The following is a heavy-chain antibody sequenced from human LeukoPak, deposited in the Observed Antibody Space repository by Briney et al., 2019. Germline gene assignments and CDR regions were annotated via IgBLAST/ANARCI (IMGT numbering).Heavy chain of an antibody. CDR1: GYTFTGYY. D-gene: IGHD1-1*01. CDR2: INPNSGGT. V-gene: IGHV1-2*02. J-gene: IGHJ6*02. Sequence: ASVKVSCKASGYTFTGYYMHWVQQAPGQGLEWMGWINPNSGGTNYAQKFQGRVTMTRDTSISTACMELSRLRSDDTAVYYCAREPERSPYYYYGMDVWGQGTTVTVSS. CDR3: AREPERSPYYYYGMDV.